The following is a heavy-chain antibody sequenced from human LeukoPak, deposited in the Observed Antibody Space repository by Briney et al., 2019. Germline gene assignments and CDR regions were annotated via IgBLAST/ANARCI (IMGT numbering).Heavy chain of an antibody. Sequence: ASVKVSCKASGYTFTSYAMHWVRQAPGQRLEWMGWINAGNGNTKYSQEFQGRVTITRDTSASTAYMELSSLRSEDMAVYYCARWGSYDSSGYDYWGQGTLVTVSS. CDR2: INAGNGNT. CDR3: ARWGSYDSSGYDY. D-gene: IGHD3-22*01. V-gene: IGHV1-3*03. J-gene: IGHJ4*02. CDR1: GYTFTSYA.